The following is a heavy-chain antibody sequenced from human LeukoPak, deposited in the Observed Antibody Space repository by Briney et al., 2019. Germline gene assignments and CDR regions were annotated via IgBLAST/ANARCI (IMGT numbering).Heavy chain of an antibody. Sequence: PSETLSLTCTVSGGSISSYYWSWIRQPPGKGLEWIGYIYYSGSTNYNPSLKSRVTISVDTSKNQFSLKLISVTAADTAVYYCARDSLRWPLYHWGQGTLVTVSS. CDR1: GGSISSYY. D-gene: IGHD4-23*01. J-gene: IGHJ4*02. CDR3: ARDSLRWPLYH. V-gene: IGHV4-59*01. CDR2: IYYSGST.